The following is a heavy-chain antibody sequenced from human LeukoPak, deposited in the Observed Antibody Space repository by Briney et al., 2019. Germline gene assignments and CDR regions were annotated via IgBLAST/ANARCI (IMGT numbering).Heavy chain of an antibody. CDR1: GGTFSSYA. Sequence: ASVKVSCKASGGTFSSYAISWVRQAPGQGLEWMGGIIPIFGTANYAQKFQGRVTITADESTSTAYMELSSLRSEDTAVYYCARDHWRVVPAAKGSYYYYGMDVWGQGTTVTVSS. V-gene: IGHV1-69*13. D-gene: IGHD2-2*01. CDR2: IIPIFGTA. J-gene: IGHJ6*02. CDR3: ARDHWRVVPAAKGSYYYYGMDV.